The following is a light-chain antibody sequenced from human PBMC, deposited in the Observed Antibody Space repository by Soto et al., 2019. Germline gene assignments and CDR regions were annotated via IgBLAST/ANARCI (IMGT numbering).Light chain of an antibody. Sequence: QAVVTQPASVSGSPGQSIAISCTGTRSDVGAYNYVSWYQQHPGKAPKLMISEVTNRPSGVSDRFSGFKSGNTASLTISGLQAEDEADCYCSSFTSRFTFVFGTGTKVTVL. J-gene: IGLJ1*01. CDR2: EVT. V-gene: IGLV2-14*01. CDR3: SSFTSRFTFV. CDR1: RSDVGAYNY.